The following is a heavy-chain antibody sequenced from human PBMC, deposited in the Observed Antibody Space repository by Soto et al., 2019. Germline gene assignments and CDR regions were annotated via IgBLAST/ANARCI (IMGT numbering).Heavy chain of an antibody. CDR3: TTRNCSGGSCQDY. CDR1: GFTFSNAW. V-gene: IGHV3-15*07. CDR2: IKSKTDGGTT. Sequence: GGSLRLSCAASGFTFSNAWMNWVRQAPGKGLEWVGRIKSKTDGGTTDYAAPVKGRFTISRDDSKNTLYLQMNSLKTEDTAVYYCTTRNCSGGSCQDYWGQGTLVTVSS. J-gene: IGHJ4*02. D-gene: IGHD2-15*01.